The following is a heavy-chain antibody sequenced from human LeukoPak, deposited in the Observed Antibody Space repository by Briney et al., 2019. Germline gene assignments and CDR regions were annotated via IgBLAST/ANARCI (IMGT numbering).Heavy chain of an antibody. CDR2: IRSKANSYAT. V-gene: IGHV3-73*01. D-gene: IGHD5-12*01. Sequence: GGSLRLSCVASGFTFSGSAMHWVRQASRKGLEWVGRIRSKANSYATAYGASVKGRFTISRDDSKNTAYLQMNSLKTEDTAVYYCTRHVPNSGYANFDYWGQGTLVTVSS. J-gene: IGHJ4*02. CDR1: GFTFSGSA. CDR3: TRHVPNSGYANFDY.